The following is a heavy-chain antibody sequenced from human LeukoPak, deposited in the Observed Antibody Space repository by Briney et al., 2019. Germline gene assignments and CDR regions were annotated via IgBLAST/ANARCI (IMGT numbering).Heavy chain of an antibody. CDR1: GGSISSNW. CDR3: ARGAITMIDY. V-gene: IGHV4-4*02. J-gene: IGHJ4*02. D-gene: IGHD3-22*01. Sequence: SETLSLTCAVSGGSISSNWWSWVRQPPGKGLEWIGEIDHSGSTNYNPSLKSRVTISVDTSKNQFSLKLSSVTAADTAVYYCARGAITMIDYWGQGTLVTVSS. CDR2: IDHSGST.